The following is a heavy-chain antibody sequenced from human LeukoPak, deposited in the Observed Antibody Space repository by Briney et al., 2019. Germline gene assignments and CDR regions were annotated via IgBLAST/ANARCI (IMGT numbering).Heavy chain of an antibody. CDR1: GYTFTSHD. V-gene: IGHV1-46*01. J-gene: IGHJ4*02. CDR3: ARDEISGSHFSAY. CDR2: INPSGGST. Sequence: ASVKVSCKASGYTFTSHDINWVRQAPGQGLEWMGIINPSGGSTSYAQKFQGRVTMTRDTSTSTVYMELSSLRSEDTAVYYCARDEISGSHFSAYWGQGTLVTVSS. D-gene: IGHD1-26*01.